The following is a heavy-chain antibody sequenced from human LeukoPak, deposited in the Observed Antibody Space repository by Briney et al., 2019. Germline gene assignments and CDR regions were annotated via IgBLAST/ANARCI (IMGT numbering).Heavy chain of an antibody. V-gene: IGHV4-31*03. CDR3: AREFGRYCSSTSCYTGWFDP. CDR1: GGSISSGGYY. CDR2: IYYSGST. D-gene: IGHD2-2*02. Sequence: SQTLSLTCTVSGGSISSGGYYWSWIRQHPGKGLEWIGYIYYSGSTYYNPSLKSRVTISVDTSKNQFSLKLSSVTAADTAVYYWAREFGRYCSSTSCYTGWFDPWGQGTLVTVSS. J-gene: IGHJ5*02.